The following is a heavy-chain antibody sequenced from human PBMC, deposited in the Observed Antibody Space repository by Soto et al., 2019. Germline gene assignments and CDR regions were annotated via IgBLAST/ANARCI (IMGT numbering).Heavy chain of an antibody. V-gene: IGHV5-51*01. CDR3: ARIPGIAAEVLYYYGMDV. Sequence: PGEPLKISCKGSGYSFTSYWIGWVRQMPGKGLEWMGIIYPGDSDTRYSPSFQGQVTISADKSISTAYLQWSSLKASDTAMYYCARIPGIAAEVLYYYGMDVWGQGTTVTVSS. D-gene: IGHD6-13*01. J-gene: IGHJ6*02. CDR2: IYPGDSDT. CDR1: GYSFTSYW.